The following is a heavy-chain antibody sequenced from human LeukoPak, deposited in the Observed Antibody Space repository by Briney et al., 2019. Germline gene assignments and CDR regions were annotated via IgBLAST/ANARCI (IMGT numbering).Heavy chain of an antibody. J-gene: IGHJ3*01. D-gene: IGHD5-24*01. CDR2: ISFSGDNS. Sequence: GGSLRLSCAASGFAFNTYTMTWVRQAPGKGLEWVSLISFSGDNSYYADSVKGRFTISRDNSKNTLSLQMNSLRVEDTAVYYCAKDIQLSTWGLGTMVTVSS. V-gene: IGHV3-23*01. CDR1: GFAFNTYT. CDR3: AKDIQLST.